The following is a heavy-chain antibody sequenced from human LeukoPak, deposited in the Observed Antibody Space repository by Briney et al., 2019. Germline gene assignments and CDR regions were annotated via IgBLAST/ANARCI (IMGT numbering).Heavy chain of an antibody. CDR1: GFTFSSYG. CDR3: ARAGYCSSTSCYTNYYYYMDV. J-gene: IGHJ6*03. D-gene: IGHD2-2*02. Sequence: GRSLRLSCAASGFTFSSYGMHWVRQAPGKGLEWVAVIWYDGSNKYYADSVKGRFTISRDNSKNTLYLQMNSLRAEDTAVYYCARAGYCSSTSCYTNYYYYMDVWGKGTTVTVSS. CDR2: IWYDGSNK. V-gene: IGHV3-33*01.